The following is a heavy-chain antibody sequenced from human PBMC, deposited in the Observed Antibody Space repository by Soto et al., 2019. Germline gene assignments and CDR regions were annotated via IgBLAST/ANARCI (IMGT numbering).Heavy chain of an antibody. CDR1: GFTFSNYG. CDR3: AKDHLTTTVTTVGY. J-gene: IGHJ4*02. D-gene: IGHD4-17*01. Sequence: QVQLVESGGGVVQPGRSLRLSCAASGFTFSNYGMHWVRQAPGKGLEWVAVISYHGSDKYYADSVKGRFTISRDNSKNALYLQMDSLRAEDTGVYYCAKDHLTTTVTTVGYWGQGNLVTVSS. V-gene: IGHV3-30*18. CDR2: ISYHGSDK.